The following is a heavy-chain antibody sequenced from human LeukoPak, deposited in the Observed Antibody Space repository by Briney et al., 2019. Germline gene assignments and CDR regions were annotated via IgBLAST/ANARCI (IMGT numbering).Heavy chain of an antibody. CDR2: IIPIFGTA. J-gene: IGHJ4*02. CDR3: AREVWLERRSNYFDY. D-gene: IGHD5-24*01. Sequence: SVKVSCKASGGTFSSYAISWVRQAPGQGLEWMGGIIPIFGTANYAQKFQGRVTITAGESTSTAYMELSSLRSEDTAVYYCAREVWLERRSNYFDYWGQGTLVTVSS. V-gene: IGHV1-69*01. CDR1: GGTFSSYA.